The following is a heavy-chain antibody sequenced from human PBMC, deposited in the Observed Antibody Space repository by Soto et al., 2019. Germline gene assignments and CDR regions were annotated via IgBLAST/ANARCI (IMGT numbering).Heavy chain of an antibody. V-gene: IGHV3-23*01. J-gene: IGHJ4*02. Sequence: EVQLLESGGGLVQPGGSLRLSCAASGFTFSSYAMSWVRQAPGKGLEWVSAISGSGGSTYYADSVKGRFTISRDNSKNTLYLQMNSLRAEGTAVYYCAKVGLGIFVVVPAAMPGFDYWGQGTLVTVSS. CDR2: ISGSGGST. CDR3: AKVGLGIFVVVPAAMPGFDY. CDR1: GFTFSSYA. D-gene: IGHD2-2*01.